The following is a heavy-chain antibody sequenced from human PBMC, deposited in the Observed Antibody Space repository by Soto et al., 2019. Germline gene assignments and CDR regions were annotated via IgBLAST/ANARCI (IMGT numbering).Heavy chain of an antibody. J-gene: IGHJ3*02. CDR1: GFTVSSNY. CDR3: ARVLHYGSGSYAFDI. V-gene: IGHV3-53*01. CDR2: IYSGGST. Sequence: GGSLRLSCAASGFTVSSNYMSWVRQAPGKGLEWVSVIYSGGSTYYADSVKGRFTISRDNSKNTLYLQMNSLRAEDTAVYYCARVLHYGSGSYAFDIWGQGTMVTVSS. D-gene: IGHD3-10*01.